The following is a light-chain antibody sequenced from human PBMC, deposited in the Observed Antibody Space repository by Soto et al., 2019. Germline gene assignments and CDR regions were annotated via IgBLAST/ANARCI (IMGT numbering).Light chain of an antibody. Sequence: DIQMTQSPSSLSASVGDEVTITCRASRSIITYLNWYQQKPGGAPKLLIHAATRLQSGAPSRVSGSGSGTQFTLTITSLQPSDFATYYCQQTNRPPHTFGQGTKVESK. CDR3: QQTNRPPHT. V-gene: IGKV1-39*01. J-gene: IGKJ2*01. CDR1: RSIITY. CDR2: AAT.